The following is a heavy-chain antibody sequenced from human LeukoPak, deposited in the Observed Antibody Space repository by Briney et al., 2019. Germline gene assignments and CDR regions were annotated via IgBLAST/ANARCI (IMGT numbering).Heavy chain of an antibody. Sequence: GESLKISCKGSGYSFTSYWIGWVRQMPGKGLEWMGIIYPGDSDTRYSPSSQGQVTISADKSISTAYLQWSSLKASDTAMYYCARQEGVLLWFGDSSGGNAFDIWGQGTMVTVSS. CDR2: IYPGDSDT. CDR3: ARQEGVLLWFGDSSGGNAFDI. CDR1: GYSFTSYW. D-gene: IGHD3-10*01. J-gene: IGHJ3*02. V-gene: IGHV5-51*01.